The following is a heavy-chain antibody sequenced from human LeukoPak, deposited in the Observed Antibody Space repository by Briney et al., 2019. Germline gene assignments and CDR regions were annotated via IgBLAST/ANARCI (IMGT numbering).Heavy chain of an antibody. CDR2: IYYSGST. D-gene: IGHD3-16*01. J-gene: IGHJ4*02. Sequence: NPSETLSLTCTVSGGSISSGGYYWSWLRQHPGKGLEWIGYIYYSGSTYYNPSLKSRLTISVDTSKNQFSLKLSSVTAADTAVYYCARITFSYYFDYWGQGTLVTVSS. CDR3: ARITFSYYFDY. CDR1: GGSISSGGYY. V-gene: IGHV4-31*03.